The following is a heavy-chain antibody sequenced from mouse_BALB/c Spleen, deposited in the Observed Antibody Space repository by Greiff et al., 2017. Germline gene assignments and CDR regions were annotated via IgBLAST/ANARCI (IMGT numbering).Heavy chain of an antibody. CDR3: AREDYETWFAY. Sequence: QVQLQQSGAELVRPGSSVKISCKASGYAFSSYWMNWVKQRPGQGLEWIGQIYPGDGDTNYNGKFKGKATLTADKSSSTAYMQLSSLTSEDSAVYFWAREDYETWFAYWGQGTLVTVSA. CDR1: GYAFSSYW. J-gene: IGHJ3*01. D-gene: IGHD2-4*01. V-gene: IGHV1-80*01. CDR2: IYPGDGDT.